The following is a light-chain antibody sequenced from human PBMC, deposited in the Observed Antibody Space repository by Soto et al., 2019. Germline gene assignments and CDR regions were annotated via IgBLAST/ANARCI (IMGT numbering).Light chain of an antibody. Sequence: EVVLTQSPGTLSLSPGERATLSCRASQSVSSSYLAWYQHKRGQAPRLLMYGASSRATGVPDRFSGWGSGTDFTLTISRLEPEDFAVYYCHQYGASPPTFGQGTRWIS. J-gene: IGKJ1*01. CDR2: GAS. CDR1: QSVSSSY. CDR3: HQYGASPPT. V-gene: IGKV3-20*01.